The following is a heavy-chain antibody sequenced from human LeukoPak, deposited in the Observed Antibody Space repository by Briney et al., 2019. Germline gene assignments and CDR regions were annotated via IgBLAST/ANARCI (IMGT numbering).Heavy chain of an antibody. CDR1: GFTFSSYA. J-gene: IGHJ4*02. D-gene: IGHD6-13*01. V-gene: IGHV3-30-3*01. Sequence: GGSLRLSCAASGFTFSSYAMHWVRQAPGKGLEWVAVISYDGSNKYYADSVKGLFTISRDNSKNTLYLQMNSLRAEDTAVYYCARATYSSSSYYFDYWGQGTLVTVSS. CDR2: ISYDGSNK. CDR3: ARATYSSSSYYFDY.